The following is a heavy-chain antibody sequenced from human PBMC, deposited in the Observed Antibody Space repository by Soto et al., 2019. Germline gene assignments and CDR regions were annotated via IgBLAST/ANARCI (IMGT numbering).Heavy chain of an antibody. V-gene: IGHV1-2*04. CDR3: AKGRDYYYYGMDA. Sequence: ASVKVSCKASGYPFSDYHIHWVRQAPGQGLEWLGRINPKSGGTSTAQKFQGWVTMTTDTSISTASMELTRLTSDDTAIYYCAKGRDYYYYGMDAWGQGTTVTVSS. CDR1: GYPFSDYH. CDR2: INPKSGGT. J-gene: IGHJ6*02.